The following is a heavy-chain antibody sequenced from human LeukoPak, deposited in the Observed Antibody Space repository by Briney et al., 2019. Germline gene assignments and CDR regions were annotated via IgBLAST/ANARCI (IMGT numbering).Heavy chain of an antibody. CDR2: ISSSSSSI. Sequence: PSETLSLTCTVSGGSISSSSYYWGWIRQPPGKGLEWVSSISSSSSSIYYADSVKGRFTISRDNAKNSLYLQMNSLRAEDTAVYYCAREDYYGSGSPWYFDLWGRGTLVTVSS. D-gene: IGHD3-10*01. CDR3: AREDYYGSGSPWYFDL. J-gene: IGHJ2*01. CDR1: GGSISSSS. V-gene: IGHV3-21*01.